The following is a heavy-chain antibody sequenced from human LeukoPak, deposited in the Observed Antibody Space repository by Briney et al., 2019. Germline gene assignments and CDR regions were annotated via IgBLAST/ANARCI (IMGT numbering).Heavy chain of an antibody. CDR1: GGSITSTNW. J-gene: IGHJ6*02. CDR3: ARAQAGVAAGSYYNYGLAV. Sequence: KSSGTLSLTCTVSGGSITSTNWWNWVRQVPGKGLEWIGGIYHSGSTDYNPSLKSRVTISVDRSKNQFSLKLNSVTAADTAVYYCARAQAGVAAGSYYNYGLAVWGQGTTVTVSS. D-gene: IGHD2-15*01. V-gene: IGHV4-4*02. CDR2: IYHSGST.